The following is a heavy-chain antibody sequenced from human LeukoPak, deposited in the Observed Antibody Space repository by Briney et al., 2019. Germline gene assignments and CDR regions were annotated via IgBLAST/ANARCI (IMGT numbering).Heavy chain of an antibody. Sequence: GESLKISCKSSGYSSTTYWIGWRRQMPGKGLEWMGTIYPGDSDTRYRPSFQGQVTISDDKSISTAYLQWSSLKASDTAMYYCARLGVEAYDSIGYYYFDYWGQGALVTVSS. J-gene: IGHJ4*02. CDR3: ARLGVEAYDSIGYYYFDY. V-gene: IGHV5-51*01. CDR2: IYPGDSDT. CDR1: GYSSTTYW. D-gene: IGHD3-22*01.